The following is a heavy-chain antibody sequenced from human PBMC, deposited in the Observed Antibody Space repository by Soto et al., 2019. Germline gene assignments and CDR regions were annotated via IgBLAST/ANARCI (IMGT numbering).Heavy chain of an antibody. CDR3: ARDPTGTFNYYDSSGYYDQGGFDY. CDR1: GFTFSSYW. V-gene: IGHV3-74*01. D-gene: IGHD3-22*01. Sequence: GGSLRLSCAASGFTFSSYWMHWVRQAPGKGLVWVSRINSDGSSTSYADSVKGRFTISRDNAKNTLYLQMNSLRAEDTAVYYCARDPTGTFNYYDSSGYYDQGGFDYWGQGTLVTVSS. J-gene: IGHJ4*02. CDR2: INSDGSST.